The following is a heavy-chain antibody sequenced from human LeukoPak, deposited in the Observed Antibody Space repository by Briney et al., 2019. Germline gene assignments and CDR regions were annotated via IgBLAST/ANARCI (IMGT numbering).Heavy chain of an antibody. CDR1: GYTFTGYY. CDR3: ARGDCSSNSCYYYYYYMDV. D-gene: IGHD2-2*01. V-gene: IGHV1-2*02. J-gene: IGHJ6*03. CDR2: INPNSGGT. Sequence: GASVKVSCKAAGYTFTGYYMHWVRQAPGQGLEWMGWINPNSGGTNYAQKFQGRGTMTRDTDISTAYMGLSRMRSDDPGVYYCARGDCSSNSCYYYYYYMDVWGKGTTVTVSS.